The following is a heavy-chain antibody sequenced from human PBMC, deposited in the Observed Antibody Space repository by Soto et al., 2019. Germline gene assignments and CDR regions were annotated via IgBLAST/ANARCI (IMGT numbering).Heavy chain of an antibody. J-gene: IGHJ4*02. CDR3: VKEEAFDY. V-gene: IGHV3-30*18. CDR1: GLTFSSYG. CDR2: ISYDGSNK. Sequence: PLRLSCSASGLTFSSYGMHWVRQAPGKGLEWVAVISYDGSNKYYADSVTGRFTISTHNSNNTLYLQMNSLRANDTAVYDVVKEEAFDYWGQGTLVTVSS.